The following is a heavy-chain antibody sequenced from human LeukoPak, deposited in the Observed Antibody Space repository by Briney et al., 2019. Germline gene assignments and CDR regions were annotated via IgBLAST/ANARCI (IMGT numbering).Heavy chain of an antibody. J-gene: IGHJ4*02. D-gene: IGHD3-3*01. V-gene: IGHV3-23*01. CDR3: ARDFYDFWSGYWV. CDR2: SIFRDGST. CDR1: GFTFSSYA. Sequence: PGGSLRLSCAASGFTFSSYAMSWVRQAPGRGLEWVSSIFRDGSTYYGDSVRGRFSISRDASKTILYLQMSNLRVEDTAVYYCARDFYDFWSGYWVWGPGTLVTVSS.